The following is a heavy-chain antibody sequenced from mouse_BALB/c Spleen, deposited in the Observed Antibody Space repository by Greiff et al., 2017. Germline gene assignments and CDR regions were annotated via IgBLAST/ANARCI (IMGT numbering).Heavy chain of an antibody. CDR3: ARHGPNPYFDY. CDR1: GFTFSSYY. J-gene: IGHJ2*01. V-gene: IGHV5-6-2*01. Sequence: DVKLVESGGGLVKLGGSLKLSCAASGFTFSSYYMSWVRQTPEKRLELVAAINSNGGSTYYPDTVKGRFTISRDNAKNTLYLQMSSLKSEDTALYYCARHGPNPYFDYWGQGTTLTVSS. CDR2: INSNGGST.